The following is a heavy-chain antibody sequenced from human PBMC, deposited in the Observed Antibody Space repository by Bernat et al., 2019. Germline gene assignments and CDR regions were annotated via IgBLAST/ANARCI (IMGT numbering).Heavy chain of an antibody. CDR3: VALAVAGNYFDY. V-gene: IGHV4-59*01. J-gene: IGHJ4*02. CDR1: GGSISSYY. Sequence: QVQLQESGPGLVTPSETLSLTCTVSGGSISSYYWSWIRQPPGKGLEWIGYIYYSGSTNYNPSLKSRVTISVDTSKNQFSLKLSSVTAADTAVYYCVALAVAGNYFDYWGQGTLVTVSS. D-gene: IGHD6-19*01. CDR2: IYYSGST.